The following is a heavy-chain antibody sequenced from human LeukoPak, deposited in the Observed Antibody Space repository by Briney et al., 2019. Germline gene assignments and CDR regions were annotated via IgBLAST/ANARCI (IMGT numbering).Heavy chain of an antibody. D-gene: IGHD4/OR15-4a*01. V-gene: IGHV3-23*01. Sequence: GGSLRLSCAASGFTFGSYAMSWVRQAPGKGLEWVSTFSGSGGSTYYADSVEGRFTVSRDNAQNSLYLQMNSLRAEGTAVYYCARPYGVYYYYGMDVWGQGTTVTVSS. CDR2: FSGSGGST. CDR3: ARPYGVYYYYGMDV. J-gene: IGHJ6*02. CDR1: GFTFGSYA.